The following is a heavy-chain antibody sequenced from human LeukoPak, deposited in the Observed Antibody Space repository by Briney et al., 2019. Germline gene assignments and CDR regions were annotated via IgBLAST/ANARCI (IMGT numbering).Heavy chain of an antibody. CDR1: DDSITMYY. D-gene: IGHD1-1*01. Sequence: SETLSLTCTVSDDSITMYYWTWIRQPPGKGLEWIGYVDHTGSTNFNPSLNGRVSISRDTTNNLFSLRLRSVTAADTAVYFCARGRVSSSTWYSTYYYYFYMDVWGKGTTVTVSS. J-gene: IGHJ6*03. V-gene: IGHV4-59*01. CDR2: VDHTGST. CDR3: ARGRVSSSTWYSTYYYYFYMDV.